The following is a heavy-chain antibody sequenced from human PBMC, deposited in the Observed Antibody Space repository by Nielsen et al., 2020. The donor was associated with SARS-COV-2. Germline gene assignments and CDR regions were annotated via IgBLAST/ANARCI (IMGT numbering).Heavy chain of an antibody. V-gene: IGHV1-3*01. D-gene: IGHD1-14*01. J-gene: IGHJ6*03. Sequence: ASVKVSCKASGYTFTSYAMHWVRQAPGQRLEWMGWINAGNGNTKYLQKFQGRVTITRDTSASTAYMELSSLRSEDTAVYYCARDRRTLYYYMDVWGKGTTVTVSS. CDR2: INAGNGNT. CDR3: ARDRRTLYYYMDV. CDR1: GYTFTSYA.